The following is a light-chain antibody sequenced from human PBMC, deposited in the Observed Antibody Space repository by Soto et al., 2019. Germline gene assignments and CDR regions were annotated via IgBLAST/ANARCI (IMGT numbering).Light chain of an antibody. V-gene: IGKV3-20*01. CDR3: QQYGASPPVYA. Sequence: EIVLTQSPGTLSLSPGERATLSCRTSRSDRNTYLAWYQQKPGQAPRLLIYGASSRATGIPDRFSGSGSGTDFTRTISRLEPEDFAVYYCQQYGASPPVYAFGQGTKLEIK. CDR1: RSDRNTY. J-gene: IGKJ2*01. CDR2: GAS.